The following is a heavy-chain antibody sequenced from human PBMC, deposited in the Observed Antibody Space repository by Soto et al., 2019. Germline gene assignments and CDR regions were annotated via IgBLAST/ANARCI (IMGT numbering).Heavy chain of an antibody. D-gene: IGHD1-26*01. CDR3: AKGWDKDYYYYMDV. CDR2: ISYDGSNK. CDR1: GFTFSSYG. V-gene: IGHV3-30*18. Sequence: GGSLRLSCAASGFTFSSYGMHWVRQAPGKGLEWVAVISYDGSNKYYADSVKGRFTISRDNSKNTLYLQMNSLRAEDTAVYYCAKGWDKDYYYYMDVWGKGTTVTVSS. J-gene: IGHJ6*03.